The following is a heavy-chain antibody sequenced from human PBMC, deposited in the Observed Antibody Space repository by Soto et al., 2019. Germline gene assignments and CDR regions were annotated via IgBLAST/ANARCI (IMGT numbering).Heavy chain of an antibody. CDR2: ISHDGSRK. CDR1: GFTFSSYG. D-gene: IGHD4-17*01. Sequence: TGGSLRLSCAASGFTFSSYGMHWVRQAPGKGLVWVSVISHDGSRKCYADSVKGRFTISRDNAKNTLYLQMNSLGADDTAVYYCARVAVTTYYFDYWGHGTLVTVSS. J-gene: IGHJ4*01. CDR3: ARVAVTTYYFDY. V-gene: IGHV3-74*01.